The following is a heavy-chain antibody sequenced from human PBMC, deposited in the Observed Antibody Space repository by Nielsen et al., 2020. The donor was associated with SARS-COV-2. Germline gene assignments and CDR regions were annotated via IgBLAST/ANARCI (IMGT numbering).Heavy chain of an antibody. J-gene: IGHJ4*02. D-gene: IGHD3-22*01. CDR3: ARGGKRFDSSGYFSPDY. Sequence: GGSLRLSCAASGVTVSSYAFHWVRQAPGKGLEWVAVISYDGSNRYYADSVEGRFTISRDNSKNTLYLQMNSLRAEDTAVYYCARGGKRFDSSGYFSPDYWGQGTLVTVSS. V-gene: IGHV3-30-3*01. CDR2: ISYDGSNR. CDR1: GVTVSSYA.